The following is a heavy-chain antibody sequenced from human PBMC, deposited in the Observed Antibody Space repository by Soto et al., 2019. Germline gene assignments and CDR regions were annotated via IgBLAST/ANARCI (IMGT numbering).Heavy chain of an antibody. Sequence: GEALKISCKGSGYSFTKYWIGWVRQMPGKGLEWMGIIYPGDSDARYSPSFQGQVIISADKSINTAYLQWSSLQASDTAVYYCARSFCWTCPPRYYLAFRGQGTPVTGSS. CDR2: IYPGDSDA. J-gene: IGHJ4*02. D-gene: IGHD3-22*01. V-gene: IGHV5-51*01. CDR1: GYSFTKYW. CDR3: ARSFCWTCPPRYYLAF.